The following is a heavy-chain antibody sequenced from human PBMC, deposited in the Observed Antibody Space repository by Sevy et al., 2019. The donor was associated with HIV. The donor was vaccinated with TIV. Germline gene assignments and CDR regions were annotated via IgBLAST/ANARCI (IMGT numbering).Heavy chain of an antibody. CDR2: IGGSSSPI. Sequence: GGSLRLSCAASGFTFSDYNMNWVRQAPGKGLEWISYIGGSSSPIYHSDSVKGRFIISRDNAKNSLYLQLNRLRVEDTAVYYCARDRRNSGSYYDAFDIWGQRTMVTVSS. V-gene: IGHV3-48*01. J-gene: IGHJ3*02. D-gene: IGHD3-10*01. CDR1: GFTFSDYN. CDR3: ARDRRNSGSYYDAFDI.